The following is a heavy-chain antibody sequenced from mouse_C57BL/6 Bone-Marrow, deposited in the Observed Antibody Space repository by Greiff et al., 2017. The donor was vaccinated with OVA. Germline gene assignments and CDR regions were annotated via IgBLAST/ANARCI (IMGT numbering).Heavy chain of an antibody. Sequence: EVKVVESGGGLVKHGGSLKLSCAASGFTFSDYGMHWVRQAPEKGLEWVAYISSGSSTIYYADTVKGRFTISRDNAKNTLFLQMTSLRSEDTAMYYCARGAYSNYGYFDVWGTGTTVTVSS. D-gene: IGHD2-5*01. J-gene: IGHJ1*03. V-gene: IGHV5-17*01. CDR2: ISSGSSTI. CDR1: GFTFSDYG. CDR3: ARGAYSNYGYFDV.